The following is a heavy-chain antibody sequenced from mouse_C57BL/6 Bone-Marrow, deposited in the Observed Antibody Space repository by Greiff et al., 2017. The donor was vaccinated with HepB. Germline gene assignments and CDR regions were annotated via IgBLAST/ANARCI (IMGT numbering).Heavy chain of an antibody. Sequence: QVQLQQSGPELVKPGASVKISCKASGYAFSSSWMNWVKQRPGKGLEWIGRIYPGDGDTNYNGKFKGKATLTADKSSSTAYMQLSSLTSEDFAVYFCARTIITTPCAYWGQGTLVTVSA. CDR3: ARTIITTPCAY. CDR2: IYPGDGDT. D-gene: IGHD1-1*01. J-gene: IGHJ3*01. V-gene: IGHV1-82*01. CDR1: GYAFSSSW.